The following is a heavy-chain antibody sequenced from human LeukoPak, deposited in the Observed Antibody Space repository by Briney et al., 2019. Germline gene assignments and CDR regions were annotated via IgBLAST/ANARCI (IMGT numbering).Heavy chain of an antibody. CDR1: GFDLSTYE. CDR2: ITISGHTK. Sequence: GGSLRLSCAASGFDLSTYEMNWVRQAPGKGLEWIADITISGHTKNYADSVKGRFSISRDNARTSLCLQMHGLRVEDTGVYYCARGDPHADLWGQGTLVTVSS. V-gene: IGHV3-48*03. J-gene: IGHJ5*02. D-gene: IGHD5-24*01. CDR3: ARGDPHADL.